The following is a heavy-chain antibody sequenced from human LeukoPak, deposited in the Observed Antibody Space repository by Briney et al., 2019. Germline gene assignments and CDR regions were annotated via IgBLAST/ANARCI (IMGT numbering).Heavy chain of an antibody. CDR1: GGSISSSNW. V-gene: IGHV4-4*02. D-gene: IGHD5-12*01. CDR3: ANSGYASAFDY. Sequence: SGTLSLTCAVSGGSISSSNWWSWVRQPPGKGLEWIGEIYHSGSTNYNPSLKSRVTIPVDKSKNQFSLKLSSVTAADTAVYYCANSGYASAFDYWGQGTLVTVSS. CDR2: IYHSGST. J-gene: IGHJ4*02.